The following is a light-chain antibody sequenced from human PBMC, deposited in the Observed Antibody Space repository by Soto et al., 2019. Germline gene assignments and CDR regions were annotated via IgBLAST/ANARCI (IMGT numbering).Light chain of an antibody. Sequence: DIQITLSPVALSATIGDRVTITCRASQSISNKLAWYQQKAGKAPKVLIYDASTLESGVPSRFSGSGSGTEFTLTISSLQPDDFVTYYSQHYHIYSRTFGQGTKVDIK. V-gene: IGKV1-5*01. CDR3: QHYHIYSRT. CDR2: DAS. J-gene: IGKJ1*01. CDR1: QSISNK.